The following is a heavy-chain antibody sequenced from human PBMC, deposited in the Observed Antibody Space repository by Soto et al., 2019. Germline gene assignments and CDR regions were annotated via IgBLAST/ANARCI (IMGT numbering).Heavy chain of an antibody. J-gene: IGHJ6*03. D-gene: IGHD3-10*01. V-gene: IGHV4-34*01. CDR3: ARGGGVRGVYYYYYMDV. CDR1: GGSFSGYY. CDR2: INHSGST. Sequence: SETLSLTCAVYGGSFSGYYWSWIRQPPGKGLEWIGEINHSGSTNYNPSLKSRVTISVDTSKNQFSLKLSSVTAADTAVYYCARGGGVRGVYYYYYMDVWGKGTTVTVSS.